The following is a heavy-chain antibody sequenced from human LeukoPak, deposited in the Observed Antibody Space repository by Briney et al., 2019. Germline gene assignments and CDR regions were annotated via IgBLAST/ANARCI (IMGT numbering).Heavy chain of an antibody. D-gene: IGHD3-10*01. CDR3: VCSSGAFDL. J-gene: IGHJ3*01. V-gene: IGHV1-8*01. Sequence: ASVKVSCKASGYAFTTYDINWVRQAPGQGLEWMGWVNPNRGTTGYAQSFQGRVTITRETSISTVYMELSNLRSEDTAVYYCVCSSGAFDLWGQGTMVTVSS. CDR1: GYAFTTYD. CDR2: VNPNRGTT.